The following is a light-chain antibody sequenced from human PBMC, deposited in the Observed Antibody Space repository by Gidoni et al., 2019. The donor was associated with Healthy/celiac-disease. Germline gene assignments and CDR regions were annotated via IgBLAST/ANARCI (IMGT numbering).Light chain of an antibody. Sequence: DIHITQSPPTLSASVGDRVTITCRASQSVSDWLAWYQQKPGKVPKLLIYRASRLESGVPSRFSGSGSGTEFTLTISSLQPDDFATYYCQRYNTYSSFGGGTMV. CDR1: QSVSDW. CDR3: QRYNTYSS. V-gene: IGKV1-5*03. J-gene: IGKJ4*01. CDR2: RAS.